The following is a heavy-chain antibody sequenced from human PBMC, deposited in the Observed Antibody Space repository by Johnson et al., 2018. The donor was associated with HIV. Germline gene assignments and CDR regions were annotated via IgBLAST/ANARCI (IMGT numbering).Heavy chain of an antibody. J-gene: IGHJ3*02. V-gene: IGHV3-72*01. CDR3: ATGASSTWSLGAFDI. CDR2: TRNKAHSYTT. D-gene: IGHD6-13*01. CDR1: GFTFSTYW. Sequence: EQLVESGGGLVQPGGSLRLSCAASGFTFSTYWMSWVRQAPGKGLEWVGRTRNKAHSYTTEYAASVKGRFTISRDDSKNSLYLQMNSLKSEDTAVYYCATGASSTWSLGAFDIWGQGTMVTVSS.